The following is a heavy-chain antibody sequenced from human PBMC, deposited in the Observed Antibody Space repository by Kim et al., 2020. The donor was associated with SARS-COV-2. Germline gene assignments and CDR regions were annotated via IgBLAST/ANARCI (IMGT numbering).Heavy chain of an antibody. Sequence: SVKVSCKASGGTFSSYAISWVRQAPGQGLEWMGGIIPIFGTANYAQKFQGRVTITADESTSTAYMELSSLRSEDTAVYYCARAEGIQLERPLGGGGAFDIWGQGTMVTVSS. V-gene: IGHV1-69*13. CDR1: GGTFSSYA. CDR3: ARAEGIQLERPLGGGGAFDI. D-gene: IGHD1-1*01. J-gene: IGHJ3*02. CDR2: IIPIFGTA.